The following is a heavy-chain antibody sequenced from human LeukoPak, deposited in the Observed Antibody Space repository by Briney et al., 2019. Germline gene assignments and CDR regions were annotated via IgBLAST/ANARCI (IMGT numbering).Heavy chain of an antibody. CDR2: ISGSASST. Sequence: GGSLRLSCAASGFTFSNYAMSWVRQAPGKGLEWVSAISGSASSTYHADSVKGRFTISGDNAKNSLYLQMNSLRAEDTAVYYCAELGITMIGGVWGKGTTVTISS. V-gene: IGHV3-23*01. D-gene: IGHD3-10*02. CDR1: GFTFSNYA. J-gene: IGHJ6*04. CDR3: AELGITMIGGV.